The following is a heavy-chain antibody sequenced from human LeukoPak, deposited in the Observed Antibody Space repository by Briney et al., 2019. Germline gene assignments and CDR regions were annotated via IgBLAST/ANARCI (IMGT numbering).Heavy chain of an antibody. Sequence: SVKVSCKASGGTFSSYAISWVRQAPGQGLEWMGGIIPIFGTANYAQKFQGRVTITADESTSTDYMELSSLRSEDTAVYYCARERVGYSSSWSSYYFDYWGQGTLVTVSS. V-gene: IGHV1-69*13. CDR2: IIPIFGTA. CDR3: ARERVGYSSSWSSYYFDY. D-gene: IGHD6-13*01. CDR1: GGTFSSYA. J-gene: IGHJ4*02.